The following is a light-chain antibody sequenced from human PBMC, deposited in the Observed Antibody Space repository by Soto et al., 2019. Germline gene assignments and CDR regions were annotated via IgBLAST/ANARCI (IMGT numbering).Light chain of an antibody. V-gene: IGKV1-33*01. CDR1: QDIRKY. CDR2: DAS. J-gene: IGKJ4*01. CDR3: QQYDNLPR. Sequence: DIQMTQSPSSLSASVGDRVTITCQARQDIRKYLNWYQQKPGKAPKLLIYDASNLETGVPSRFSGSGSGTDFTFTINSLQPEDIATYYCQQYDNLPRFGGGTKVDIK.